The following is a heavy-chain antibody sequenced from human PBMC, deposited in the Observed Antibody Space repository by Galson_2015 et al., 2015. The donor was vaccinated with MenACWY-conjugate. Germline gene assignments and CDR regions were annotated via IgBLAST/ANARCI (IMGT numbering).Heavy chain of an antibody. J-gene: IGHJ4*02. CDR2: ISGSGGST. V-gene: IGHV3-23*01. CDR3: AKAVGATMRAPYFDF. Sequence: LRLSCATSGFTFSSYAMSWVRQAPGKGLGWVSAISGSGGSTYYADSVKGRFTISRDNSKNTLFLQMNSLRAEDTAVFYCAKAVGATMRAPYFDFWGQGTLVTVSS. D-gene: IGHD1-26*01. CDR1: GFTFSSYA.